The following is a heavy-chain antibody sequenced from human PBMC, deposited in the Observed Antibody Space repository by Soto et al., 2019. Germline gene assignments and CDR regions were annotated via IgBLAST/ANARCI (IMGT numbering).Heavy chain of an antibody. J-gene: IGHJ6*02. Sequence: ASVKVSCKASGYTFTSYDINWVRQATGQGLEWMGWMNPNSGNTGYAQKFQGRVTMTRNTSISTAYMELSSLRSEDTAVYYCARGSLPYGSGSYYRYYYYGMDVWGQGTTVTVS. CDR1: GYTFTSYD. V-gene: IGHV1-8*01. D-gene: IGHD3-10*01. CDR2: MNPNSGNT. CDR3: ARGSLPYGSGSYYRYYYYGMDV.